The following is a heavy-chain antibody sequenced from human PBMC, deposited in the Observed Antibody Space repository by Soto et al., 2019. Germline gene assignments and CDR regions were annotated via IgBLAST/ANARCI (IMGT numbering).Heavy chain of an antibody. D-gene: IGHD2-2*01. V-gene: IGHV4-39*01. J-gene: IGHJ3*02. CDR3: ARPNPLYAPVEAFDI. CDR2: IYYSGNT. Sequence: QLQLQESGPGLVKPSETLSLTCTVSGGSISSSSYYWGWIRQPPGKGLEWIASIYYSGNTYYNPSLKSRVPISVDTSKNPFSLQLSSVTAADTAVYYCARPNPLYAPVEAFDIWGQGARVNVSS. CDR1: GGSISSSSYY.